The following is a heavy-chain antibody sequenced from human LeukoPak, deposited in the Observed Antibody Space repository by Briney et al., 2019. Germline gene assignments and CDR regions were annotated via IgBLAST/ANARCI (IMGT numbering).Heavy chain of an antibody. Sequence: GASVKVSCKASGYTFTSYDINWVRQATGQGLEWMGWMNPNSGNTGYAQKFQGRVTMTRNTSIITAYMELSSLRSEHTAVYYCARARPGYSSSWYRYWFDPWGQGTLVTVSS. D-gene: IGHD6-13*01. CDR3: ARARPGYSSSWYRYWFDP. J-gene: IGHJ5*02. V-gene: IGHV1-8*01. CDR2: MNPNSGNT. CDR1: GYTFTSYD.